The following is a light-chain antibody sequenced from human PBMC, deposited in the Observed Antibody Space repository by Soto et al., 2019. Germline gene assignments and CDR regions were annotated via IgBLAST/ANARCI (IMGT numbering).Light chain of an antibody. J-gene: IGKJ2*01. CDR1: QSVSSSY. Sequence: EIVLTQSPGTLSLSPGERPTLSCRASQSVSSSYLDWYQQKPGQAPRLLIYGASSRATGIPDRFSGSGSGTDFTLTISKLEPEDFGVYSCQQYGSSPMYTFGQGTKLEIK. CDR3: QQYGSSPMYT. V-gene: IGKV3-20*01. CDR2: GAS.